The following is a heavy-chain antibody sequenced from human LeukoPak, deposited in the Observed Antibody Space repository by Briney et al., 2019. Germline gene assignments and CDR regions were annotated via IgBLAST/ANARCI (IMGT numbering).Heavy chain of an antibody. CDR1: GITLSNYG. D-gene: IGHD3-22*01. CDR3: AKRGVVIRVILVGFHKEAYYFDS. V-gene: IGHV3-23*01. CDR2: ISDSGGRT. J-gene: IGHJ4*02. Sequence: GGSLRLSCAVSGITLSNYGMSWVRQAPGKGLEWVAGISDSGGRTNYADSVKGRFTISRDNPKNTLYLQMNSLRAEDTAVYLCAKRGVVIRVILVGFHKEAYYFDSWGQGALVTVSS.